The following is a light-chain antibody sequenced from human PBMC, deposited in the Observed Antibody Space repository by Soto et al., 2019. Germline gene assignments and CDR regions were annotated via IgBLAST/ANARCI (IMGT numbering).Light chain of an antibody. Sequence: EVVLTQYTGTLSLSPGERAALSCGAIQSVSSSYLVWSQQKPGQAPGLLIYGASSRATGIPDRFSGSGSGTEFTLTISSLQPEDFAVYYCQQYNNWPPWTFGQGTKVDIK. V-gene: IGKV3-20*01. CDR1: QSVSSSY. CDR3: QQYNNWPPWT. J-gene: IGKJ1*01. CDR2: GAS.